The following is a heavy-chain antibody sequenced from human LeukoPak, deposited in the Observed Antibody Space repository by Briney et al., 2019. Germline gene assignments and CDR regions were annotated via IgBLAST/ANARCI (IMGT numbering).Heavy chain of an antibody. J-gene: IGHJ3*02. CDR1: GFSFGYYW. V-gene: IGHV3-7*03. CDR3: ARDSSPSSGDYYWDAFDS. CDR2: IREDGKVI. Sequence: GGSLRLSCTASGFSFGYYWMTWVRQAPGKGLEWVANIREDGKVIHYVDSVGGRFTISRDNTKNSLYLQMNSLRGEDTALYYCARDSSPSSGDYYWDAFDSWGQGTLVTVPS. D-gene: IGHD4-17*01.